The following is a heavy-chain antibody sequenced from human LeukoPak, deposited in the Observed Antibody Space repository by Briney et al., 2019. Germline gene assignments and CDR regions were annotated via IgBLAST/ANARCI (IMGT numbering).Heavy chain of an antibody. CDR2: INAGNGNT. V-gene: IGHV1-3*01. Sequence: GASVKVSCKASGYTFTSYAMHWVRQAPGQRLEWMGWINAGNGNTKYSQKFQGRVTITRDTSASTAYMELSSLRSEDTAVYYCATHYGFWSGPVPEYYYYYGMDVWGQGTTVTVSS. CDR3: ATHYGFWSGPVPEYYYYYGMDV. D-gene: IGHD3-3*01. J-gene: IGHJ6*02. CDR1: GYTFTSYA.